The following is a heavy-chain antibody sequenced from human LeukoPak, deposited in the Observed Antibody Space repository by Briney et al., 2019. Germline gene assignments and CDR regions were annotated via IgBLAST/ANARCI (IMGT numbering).Heavy chain of an antibody. CDR3: ARGWQLSDYFDY. CDR2: IYYSGST. D-gene: IGHD4-23*01. J-gene: IGHJ4*02. Sequence: SGTLSLTCAVSGGSISSSNWWSWVRQPPGKGLEWIGTIYYSGSTYQNSSLKSRVTISKDTSKNQFSLKLSFVTAADTAVYFCARGWQLSDYFDYWGQGTLVTVSS. V-gene: IGHV4-4*02. CDR1: GGSISSSNW.